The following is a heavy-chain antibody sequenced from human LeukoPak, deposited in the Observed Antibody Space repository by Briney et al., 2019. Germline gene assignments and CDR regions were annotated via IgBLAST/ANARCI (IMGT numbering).Heavy chain of an antibody. D-gene: IGHD5-18*01. J-gene: IGHJ4*02. CDR2: ISYDGSNK. V-gene: IGHV3-30-3*01. CDR3: ARGRGWGYSYGYYFDY. CDR1: GFTFSSYA. Sequence: GGSLRLSCAASGFTFSSYAMHWVRQAPGKGLEWVAVISYDGSNKYYADSVKGRFTISRDNAKNTLYLQMNSLRAEDTAVYYCARGRGWGYSYGYYFDYWGQGTLVTVSS.